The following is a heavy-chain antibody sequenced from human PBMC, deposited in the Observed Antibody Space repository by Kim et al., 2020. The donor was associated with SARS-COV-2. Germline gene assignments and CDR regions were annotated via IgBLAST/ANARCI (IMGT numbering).Heavy chain of an antibody. CDR1: GFTVSSNY. V-gene: IGHV3-53*01. CDR2: IYSGGST. J-gene: IGHJ6*02. CDR3: ARDLKIAAAGRVYYYYYGMDV. D-gene: IGHD6-13*01. Sequence: GGSLRLSCAASGFTVSSNYMSWVRQAPGKGLEWVSVIYSGGSTYYADSVKGRFTISRDNSKNTLYLQMNSLRAEDTAVYYCARDLKIAAAGRVYYYYYGMDVWGQGTTVTVSS.